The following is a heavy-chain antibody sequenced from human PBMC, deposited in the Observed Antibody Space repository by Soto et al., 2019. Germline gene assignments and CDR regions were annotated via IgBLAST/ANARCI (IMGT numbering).Heavy chain of an antibody. V-gene: IGHV1-69*01. CDR3: AGSFKYGLGTFHAFDI. Sequence: QVQLVQSGTEVKKPGSSLKVSCKASGGTFSSYAISWVRQAPGQGLEWMGGIIPIFGTTNYAEKFRGRVSITADESTSTAYVELSSLRSEDTAVYYCAGSFKYGLGTFHAFDIWGQGTMVTVSS. J-gene: IGHJ3*02. D-gene: IGHD3-10*01. CDR2: IIPIFGTT. CDR1: GGTFSSYA.